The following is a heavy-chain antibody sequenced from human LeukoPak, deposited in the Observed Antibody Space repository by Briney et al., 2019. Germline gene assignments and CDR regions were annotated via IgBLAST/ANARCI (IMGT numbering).Heavy chain of an antibody. V-gene: IGHV4-34*01. Sequence: SETLSLTCTVSGGSISSYYLSWIRQPPGKGLEWIGEINHSGSTNYNPSLKSRVTISVDTSKNQFSLKLSSVTAADTAVYYCARVHYYDSSGYYYSFDYWGQGTLVTVSS. CDR2: INHSGST. D-gene: IGHD3-22*01. J-gene: IGHJ4*02. CDR3: ARVHYYDSSGYYYSFDY. CDR1: GGSISSYY.